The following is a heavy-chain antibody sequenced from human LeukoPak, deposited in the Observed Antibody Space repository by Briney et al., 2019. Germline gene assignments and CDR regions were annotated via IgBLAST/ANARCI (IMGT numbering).Heavy chain of an antibody. V-gene: IGHV3-23*01. J-gene: IGHJ5*02. Sequence: GGSLRLSCAASGFTFSSYAMSWVRQAPGKGLEWVSAISGSGGSTYYADSVKGRFTISRDNSKNTLYLQMNSLRAEDTAVYYCAKALRIAAAVPTEAFDPWGQGTLVTVSS. CDR3: AKALRIAAAVPTEAFDP. CDR2: ISGSGGST. D-gene: IGHD6-13*01. CDR1: GFTFSSYA.